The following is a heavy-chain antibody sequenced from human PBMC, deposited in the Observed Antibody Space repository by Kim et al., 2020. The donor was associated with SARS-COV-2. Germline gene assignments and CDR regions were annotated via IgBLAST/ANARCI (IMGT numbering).Heavy chain of an antibody. CDR3: AKDPWYYDSSGYFDY. Sequence: GGSLRLSCAASGFTFSSYGMHWVRQAPGKGLEWVAVISYDGSNKYYADSVKGRFTISRDNSKNTLYLQMNSLRAEDTAVYYCAKDPWYYDSSGYFDYWG. J-gene: IGHJ4*01. CDR1: GFTFSSYG. V-gene: IGHV3-30*18. D-gene: IGHD3-22*01. CDR2: ISYDGSNK.